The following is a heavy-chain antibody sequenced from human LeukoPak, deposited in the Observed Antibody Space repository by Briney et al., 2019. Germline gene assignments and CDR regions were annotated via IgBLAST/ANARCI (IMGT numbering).Heavy chain of an antibody. CDR2: INPNSGDT. V-gene: IGHV1-2*02. CDR1: GYTSTAYY. J-gene: IGHJ6*03. CDR3: AREGLDYGDFQEGVYYMDV. D-gene: IGHD4-17*01. Sequence: ASVKVACKASGYTSTAYYMHWVRQAPGQGLEWMGWINPNSGDTNYAQKFQGRVTMTSDTSISTAYMELNRLTYDDTAVYYCAREGLDYGDFQEGVYYMDVWGKGTTVTVSS.